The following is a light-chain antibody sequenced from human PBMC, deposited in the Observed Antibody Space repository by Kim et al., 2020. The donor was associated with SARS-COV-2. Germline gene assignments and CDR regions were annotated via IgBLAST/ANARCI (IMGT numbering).Light chain of an antibody. J-gene: IGLJ2*01. CDR2: QDN. CDR1: KLGNRY. Sequence: VSPGATATITCSGDKLGNRYSHWYQQKPGQTPVLVIFQDNKRPATIPERFSASNSGNTATLTISATQPLDEAVYFCQAWDRRTGVFGGGTQLTVL. V-gene: IGLV3-1*01. CDR3: QAWDRRTGV.